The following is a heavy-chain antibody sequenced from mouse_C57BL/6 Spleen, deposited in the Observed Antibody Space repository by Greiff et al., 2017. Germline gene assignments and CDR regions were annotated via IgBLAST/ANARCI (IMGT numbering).Heavy chain of an antibody. D-gene: IGHD2-2*01. V-gene: IGHV7-3*01. J-gene: IGHJ1*03. Sequence: DEQLVESGGGLVQPGGSLSLSCAASGFTFTDYYMSWVRQPPGKALEWLGFIRNKANGYTTEYSASVKGRFTISRDNSQSILYLQMNALRAEDSATYYCARSDYGYDGGHWYFDVWGTGTTVTVSS. CDR3: ARSDYGYDGGHWYFDV. CDR2: IRNKANGYTT. CDR1: GFTFTDYY.